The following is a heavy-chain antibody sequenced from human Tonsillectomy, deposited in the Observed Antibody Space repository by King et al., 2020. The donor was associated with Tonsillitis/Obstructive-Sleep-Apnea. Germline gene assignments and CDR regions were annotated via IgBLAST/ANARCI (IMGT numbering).Heavy chain of an antibody. CDR3: ARGSTDYYYYMDV. Sequence: VQLVESGAEVKKPGESLKISCKGSGYSFTSYWIAWVRQMPGKGLEWMGIIYPDDSDTRYSPSFQGKVTISADKSISTAYLQWSSLKASDTAMYYFARGSTDYYYYMDVRGKGTTVTVSS. CDR2: IYPDDSDT. CDR1: GYSFTSYW. D-gene: IGHD2-2*01. J-gene: IGHJ6*03. V-gene: IGHV5-51*01.